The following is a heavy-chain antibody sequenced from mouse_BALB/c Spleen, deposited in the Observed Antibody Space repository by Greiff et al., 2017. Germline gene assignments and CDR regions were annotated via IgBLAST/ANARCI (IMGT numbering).Heavy chain of an antibody. Sequence: EVKLMESGPGLVKPSQSLSLTCTVTGYSITSDYAWNWIRQFPGNKLEWMGYISYSGSTSYNPSLKSRISITRDTSKNQFFLQLNSVTTEDTATYYCAYYDYGRAWFAYWGQGTLVTVSA. CDR2: ISYSGST. V-gene: IGHV3-2*02. J-gene: IGHJ3*01. CDR3: AYYDYGRAWFAY. D-gene: IGHD2-4*01. CDR1: GYSITSDYA.